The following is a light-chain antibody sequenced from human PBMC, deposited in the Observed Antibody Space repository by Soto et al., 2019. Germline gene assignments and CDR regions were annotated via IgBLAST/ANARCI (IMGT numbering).Light chain of an antibody. V-gene: IGKV3-20*01. CDR1: QSVSSSY. J-gene: IGKJ1*01. CDR3: QQYGSSPRT. CDR2: GAS. Sequence: EIVLTQSPGTLSLSPGERATLSCRASQSVSSSYVAWYQQKPGQAPRLLIYGASSRATGIPDRVSGSGFGPDFTLTISRLEPEDFAVYYCQQYGSSPRTFGQGTKVEI.